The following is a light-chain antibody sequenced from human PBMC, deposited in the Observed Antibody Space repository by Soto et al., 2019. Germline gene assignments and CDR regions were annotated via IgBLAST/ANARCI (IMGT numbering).Light chain of an antibody. CDR1: QSVTSSF. J-gene: IGKJ2*01. V-gene: IGKV3-20*01. CDR2: AAS. CDR3: QQYGSSPYT. Sequence: EIVLTQSPGTLSLSPGERATLSCRASQSVTSSFLAWYQQKPGQAPRLLIYAASSRATGIPDRFSGSGSGTDFTLTIIRLEPEDFAVYYCQQYGSSPYTFGQGTKLEIK.